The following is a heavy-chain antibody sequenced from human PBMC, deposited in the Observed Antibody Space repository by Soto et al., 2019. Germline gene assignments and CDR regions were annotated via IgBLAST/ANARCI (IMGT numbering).Heavy chain of an antibody. CDR1: GFTFSSCT. D-gene: IGHD2-15*01. Sequence: EVHLVESGGGLVKPGGSLRLSCAVSGFTFSSCTMNWVRQAPGKGLEWVSSISPSSGHIYYADSVKGRLTSSRDNAKNTLLLQMNSLGGEDTAVNYCSGCSGGACHKYYGMDVWGQGTTVTVSS. J-gene: IGHJ6*02. V-gene: IGHV3-21*06. CDR3: SGCSGGACHKYYGMDV. CDR2: ISPSSGHI.